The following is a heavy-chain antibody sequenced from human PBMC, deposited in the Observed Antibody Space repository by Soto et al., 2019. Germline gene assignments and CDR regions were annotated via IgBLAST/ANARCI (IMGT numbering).Heavy chain of an antibody. CDR1: GFAFYNYA. Sequence: GGSLRLSCAASGFAFYNYAMAWVRQAPGKGLEWVSGISDSGISIYYTDSVKGRFTISRDNSKNTLFLQMDSLRGEDTALYYCANAHLIIRSIDYWGQGTLVTVSS. CDR3: ANAHLIIRSIDY. V-gene: IGHV3-23*01. CDR2: ISDSGISI. J-gene: IGHJ4*02. D-gene: IGHD3-3*01.